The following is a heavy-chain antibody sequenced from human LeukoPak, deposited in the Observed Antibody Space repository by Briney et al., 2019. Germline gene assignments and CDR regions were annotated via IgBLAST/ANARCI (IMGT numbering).Heavy chain of an antibody. V-gene: IGHV4-39*07. CDR1: GGSISSSSYY. D-gene: IGHD3-3*01. CDR3: ARGPYYDFWSGYYLD. Sequence: SETLSLTCTVSGGSISSSSYYWSWIRQPPGKGLEWIGEINHSGSTNYNPSLKSRVTISVDTSKNQFSLKLSSVTAADTAVYYCARGPYYDFWSGYYLDWGQGTLVTVSS. J-gene: IGHJ4*02. CDR2: INHSGST.